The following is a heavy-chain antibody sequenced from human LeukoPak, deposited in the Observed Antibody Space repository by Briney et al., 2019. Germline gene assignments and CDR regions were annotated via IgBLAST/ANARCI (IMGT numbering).Heavy chain of an antibody. CDR1: GGSISSSSYY. CDR3: ARSGVWLRGTTAFDY. CDR2: IYYSGST. V-gene: IGHV4-39*07. D-gene: IGHD4-17*01. Sequence: SETLSLTCTVSGGSISSSSYYWGWIRQPPGKGLEWIGSIYYSGSTYYNPSLKSRLTISVDTSKNQFSLKLSSVPAADTAVYYCARSGVWLRGTTAFDYWGQGTLVTVSS. J-gene: IGHJ4*02.